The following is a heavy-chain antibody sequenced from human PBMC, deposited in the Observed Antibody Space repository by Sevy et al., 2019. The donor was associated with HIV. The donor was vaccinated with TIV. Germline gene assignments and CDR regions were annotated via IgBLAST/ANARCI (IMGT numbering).Heavy chain of an antibody. CDR2: ISSISSTK. V-gene: IGHV3-48*01. J-gene: IGHJ4*02. CDR1: GFTFSSYS. Sequence: GGSLRLSCVASGFTFSSYSMNWVRQAPGKGLEWVSYISSISSTKNYADSVKGRFTISRDNAKNSLYLQMNSLRAEDTAVYYCARAPGYYYDSSGYYFDYWGQGTLVTVSS. CDR3: ARAPGYYYDSSGYYFDY. D-gene: IGHD3-22*01.